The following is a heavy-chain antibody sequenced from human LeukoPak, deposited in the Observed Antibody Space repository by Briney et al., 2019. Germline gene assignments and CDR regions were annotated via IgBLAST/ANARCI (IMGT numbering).Heavy chain of an antibody. CDR2: IYYSGST. CDR3: ASNPFYSSGWQIDY. Sequence: SQTLPLTCTVSGGSISSGDYYWSWIRQPPGKGLEWIGYIYYSGSTYYNPSLKSRVTISVDTSKNQFSLKLSSVTAADTAVYYCASNPFYSSGWQIDYWGQGTLVTVSS. D-gene: IGHD6-19*01. V-gene: IGHV4-30-4*01. J-gene: IGHJ4*02. CDR1: GGSISSGDYY.